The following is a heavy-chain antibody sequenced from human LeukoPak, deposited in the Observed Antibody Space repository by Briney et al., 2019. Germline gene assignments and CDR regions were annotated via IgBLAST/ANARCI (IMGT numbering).Heavy chain of an antibody. CDR3: ARGFYSGWYIDY. V-gene: IGHV4-38-2*02. Sequence: PSETLSLTCTVSGYSISSGYYWGWIRQPPGKGLEWIGSIYHSGSTYYNPSLKSRVTISVDTSKNQFSLKLSSVTAADTAVYYCARGFYSGWYIDYWGQGTLVTVSS. CDR2: IYHSGST. CDR1: GYSISSGYY. D-gene: IGHD5-12*01. J-gene: IGHJ4*02.